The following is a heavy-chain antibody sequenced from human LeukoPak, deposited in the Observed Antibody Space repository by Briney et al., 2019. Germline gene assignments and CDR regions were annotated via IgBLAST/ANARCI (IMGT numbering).Heavy chain of an antibody. D-gene: IGHD3-3*01. J-gene: IGHJ4*02. V-gene: IGHV1-24*01. CDR3: ATGLWSGYYTGDY. Sequence: ASVKLSCKVSGSTLTELSMHWVRQAPGKGREWMGGFDPEDGETIYEQKFQGRVTMTEDTYTDTAYMGLSSLRSEDTAVYYCATGLWSGYYTGDYWGQGTLVTVSS. CDR2: FDPEDGET. CDR1: GSTLTELS.